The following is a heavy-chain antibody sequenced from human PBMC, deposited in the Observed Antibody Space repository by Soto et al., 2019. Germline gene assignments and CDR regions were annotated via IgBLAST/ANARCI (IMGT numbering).Heavy chain of an antibody. J-gene: IGHJ4*02. CDR3: ARNWNEYLDY. Sequence: PGGSLTLSCAASGFTFTNYEMNWVRQAPGKGLEWVSYIPSSGGTIYYADSVKGRFTISRDNGKKSLYLQMNSLRAEDTAVYYCARNWNEYLDYWGRGTLVTVSS. CDR1: GFTFTNYE. CDR2: IPSSGGTI. D-gene: IGHD1-1*01. V-gene: IGHV3-48*03.